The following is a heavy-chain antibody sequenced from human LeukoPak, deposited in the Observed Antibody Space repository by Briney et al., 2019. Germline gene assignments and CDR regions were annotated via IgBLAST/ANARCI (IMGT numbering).Heavy chain of an antibody. Sequence: ASVKVSCKASGYTFTSYGISWVRQAPGQGLEWMGWISAYNGNTNYAQKFQGRVTMTRDTSISTAYMELSRLRSDDTAVYYCARLCSGGSCYSKGFDPWGQGTLVTVSS. CDR1: GYTFTSYG. V-gene: IGHV1-18*01. D-gene: IGHD2-15*01. CDR3: ARLCSGGSCYSKGFDP. CDR2: ISAYNGNT. J-gene: IGHJ5*02.